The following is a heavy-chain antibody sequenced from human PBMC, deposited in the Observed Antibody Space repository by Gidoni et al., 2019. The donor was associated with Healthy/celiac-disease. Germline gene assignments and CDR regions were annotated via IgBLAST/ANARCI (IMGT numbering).Heavy chain of an antibody. CDR3: AKGNYDFWSGYSPNYYYYYGMDV. CDR1: GFTFSSYA. Sequence: EVQLLESGGGLVQPGGSLRLSCAASGFTFSSYAMSWVRQAPGKGLGCGSAISGSGGSTYYADSVKGRFTISRDNSKNTLYLQMNSLRAEDTAVYYCAKGNYDFWSGYSPNYYYYYGMDVWGQGTTVTVSS. CDR2: ISGSGGST. V-gene: IGHV3-23*01. J-gene: IGHJ6*02. D-gene: IGHD3-3*01.